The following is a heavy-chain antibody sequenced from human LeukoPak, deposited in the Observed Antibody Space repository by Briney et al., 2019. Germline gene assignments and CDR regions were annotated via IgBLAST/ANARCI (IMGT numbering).Heavy chain of an antibody. J-gene: IGHJ4*02. D-gene: IGHD3-22*01. V-gene: IGHV4-61*01. CDR2: IYYTGNT. CDR3: ARGYYDSSGYSNPFDY. CDR1: GYSISSGYY. Sequence: PSETLSLTCTVSGYSISSGYYWGWIRQPPGKGLEWIGYIYYTGNTNYNPSLKSRVTVSVDTSKNQFSLRLTSVTAADTAVYYCARGYYDSSGYSNPFDYWGQGTLVTVSS.